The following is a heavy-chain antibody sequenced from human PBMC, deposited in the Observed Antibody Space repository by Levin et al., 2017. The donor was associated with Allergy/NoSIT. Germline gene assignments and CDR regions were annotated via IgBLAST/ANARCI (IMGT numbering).Heavy chain of an antibody. J-gene: IGHJ5*02. Sequence: SETLSLTCAVYGGSFSGYYWSWIRQPPGKGLEWLGEINHSGSTNYNPSLKSRVTISVDTSKNQFSLKLSSVTAADTAVYYCARDRQWSRLRNWFDPWGQGTLVTVSS. CDR1: GGSFSGYY. D-gene: IGHD6-19*01. CDR3: ARDRQWSRLRNWFDP. V-gene: IGHV4-34*01. CDR2: INHSGST.